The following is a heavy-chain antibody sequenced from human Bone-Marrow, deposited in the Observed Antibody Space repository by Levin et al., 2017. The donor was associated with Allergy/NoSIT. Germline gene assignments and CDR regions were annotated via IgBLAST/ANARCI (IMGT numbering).Heavy chain of an antibody. CDR3: ARVEGSTGSCNGDDCYNH. D-gene: IGHD2-15*01. Sequence: GESLKISCKASGYTFTDYYLHWVRQAPGQGPEWMGWINSKSGATKYAQKFQDRVTMTRDTSISAVYMELSSLTYDDTAVYYCARVEGSTGSCNGDDCYNHWGQATLVTVSS. CDR1: GYTFTDYY. V-gene: IGHV1-2*02. CDR2: INSKSGAT. J-gene: IGHJ5*02.